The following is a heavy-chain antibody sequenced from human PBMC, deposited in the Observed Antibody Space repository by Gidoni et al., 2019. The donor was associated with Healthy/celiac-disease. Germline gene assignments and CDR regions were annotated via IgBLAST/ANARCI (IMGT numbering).Heavy chain of an antibody. CDR3: ARDHHRAHPYYYYYGMDV. CDR2: IKQDGSEK. CDR1: GFTFSSYW. J-gene: IGHJ6*02. Sequence: EVQLVESGGGLVQPGGSLRLSCAASGFTFSSYWMSWVRQAPGKGLEWVANIKQDGSEKYYVDSVKGRFTISRDNAKNSLYLQMNSLRAEDTAVYYCARDHHRAHPYYYYYGMDVWGQGTTVTVSS. V-gene: IGHV3-7*03.